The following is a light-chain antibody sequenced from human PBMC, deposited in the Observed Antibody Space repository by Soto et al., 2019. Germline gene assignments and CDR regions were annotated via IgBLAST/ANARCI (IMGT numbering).Light chain of an antibody. Sequence: EIVMTQSPATLSLSPGERATLSCRASQSVSSYLAWYQQKPGQAPRLLIYDASNRATGIPDRFSGSGSGTDFTLTISRLEPEDFAVYYCQQYVSSGTFGQGTKVDIK. CDR2: DAS. CDR3: QQYVSSGT. J-gene: IGKJ1*01. CDR1: QSVSSY. V-gene: IGKV3-20*01.